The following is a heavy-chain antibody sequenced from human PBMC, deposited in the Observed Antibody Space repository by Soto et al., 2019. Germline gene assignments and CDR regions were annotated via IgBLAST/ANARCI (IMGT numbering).Heavy chain of an antibody. CDR3: GRGGGGVRYCSGGSCDTFDY. D-gene: IGHD2-15*01. J-gene: IGHJ4*02. V-gene: IGHV5-51*03. CDR1: GYSFTSYW. CDR2: IYPGDSDT. Sequence: EVQLVQSGAEVKKPGESLKISCKGSGYSFTSYWIGWVRQMPGKGLEWMGIIYPGDSDTRYSPSFQGQVTISADKYIRTAYRLWGSVKGSDTTMYNCGRGGGGVRYCSGGSCDTFDYWCQGTLVTVSS.